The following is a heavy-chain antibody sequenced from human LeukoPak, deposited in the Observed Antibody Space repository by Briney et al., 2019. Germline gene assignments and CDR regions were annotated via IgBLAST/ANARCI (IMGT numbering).Heavy chain of an antibody. V-gene: IGHV3-21*01. Sequence: GGSLRLSCAASGFTFSSYSMNWVRQAPGKGLEWVSSISSSSSYIYYADSVKGRFTISRDNAKNSLYLQMNSLRAEDTAVYYCARGPTGNYYMDVWGKGTTVTVSS. J-gene: IGHJ6*03. CDR3: ARGPTGNYYMDV. D-gene: IGHD1-1*01. CDR1: GFTFSSYS. CDR2: ISSSSSYI.